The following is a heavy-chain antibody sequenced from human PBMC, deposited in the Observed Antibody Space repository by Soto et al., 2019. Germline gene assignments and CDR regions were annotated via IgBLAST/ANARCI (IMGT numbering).Heavy chain of an antibody. V-gene: IGHV4-34*01. Sequence: QVHLQQWGAGLLKPSETLSLTCAVYGGSFTGYYWSWIRQPPGKGLEWIGEINQRGSTNYNPSLRSRVTISVDTSKNQFSLKLNSVTAADTAVYYWATSYFDFWGGYYRGYYFDYWGQGTLVTVFS. CDR1: GGSFTGYY. J-gene: IGHJ4*02. CDR2: INQRGST. D-gene: IGHD3-3*01. CDR3: ATSYFDFWGGYYRGYYFDY.